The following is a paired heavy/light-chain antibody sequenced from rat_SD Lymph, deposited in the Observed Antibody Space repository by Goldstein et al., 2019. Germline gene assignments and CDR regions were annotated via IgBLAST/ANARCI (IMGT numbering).Heavy chain of an antibody. CDR1: GYTFTDYA. CDR2: INTYTGKP. CDR3: ARMGFYSSYIPFAY. D-gene: IGHD1-2*01. J-gene: IGHJ3*01. Sequence: QIQLVQSGPELKKPGESVKISCKASGYTFTDYAMHWVKQAPGKGLKWMGWINTYTGKPTYADDFKGRFVFSLEASASTANLQISNLKNEDTATYFCARMGFYSSYIPFAYWGQGTLVTVSS. V-gene: IGHV9-4*01.
Light chain of an antibody. CDR1: QSLLYSENKKNY. CDR3: EQYYDTPLT. CDR2: WAS. J-gene: IGKJ5*01. Sequence: DIVMTQTPSSQAVSAGEKVTMSCKSSQSLLYSENKKNYLAWYQQKPGQSPKLLISWASTRESGVPDRFIGSGSGTDFTLTISSVQAEDLAVYYCEQYYDTPLTFGSGTKLEIK. V-gene: IGKV8S4*01.